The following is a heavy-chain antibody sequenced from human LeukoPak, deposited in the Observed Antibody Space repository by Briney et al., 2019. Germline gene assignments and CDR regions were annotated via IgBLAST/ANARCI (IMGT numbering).Heavy chain of an antibody. CDR1: GFTLSSYA. D-gene: IGHD1-26*01. V-gene: IGHV3-23*01. CDR2: ISGSGVAT. J-gene: IGHJ6*04. Sequence: GGSLRLSRAASGFTLSSYAMSWVRQAPGKGLEWVSGISGSGVATFYADSVKGRFTISRDNSKNTLYLQMDSLRAEDTAVYYCATFTWDSRAYYYYGMDVWGKGTTVTVSS. CDR3: ATFTWDSRAYYYYGMDV.